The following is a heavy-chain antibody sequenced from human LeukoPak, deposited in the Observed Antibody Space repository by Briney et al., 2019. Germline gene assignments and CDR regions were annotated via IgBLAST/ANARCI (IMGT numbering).Heavy chain of an antibody. CDR3: AGYDGMLLRYFQH. V-gene: IGHV1-69*13. J-gene: IGHJ1*01. D-gene: IGHD2-15*01. CDR1: GGTFSSYA. CDR2: IIPIFGTA. Sequence: SVKVSCKASGGTFSSYAISWVRQAPGQGLEWMGRIIPIFGTANYAQKFQGRVTITADESTSTAYMELSSLRSEDTAVYYCAGYDGMLLRYFQHWGQGTLVTVSS.